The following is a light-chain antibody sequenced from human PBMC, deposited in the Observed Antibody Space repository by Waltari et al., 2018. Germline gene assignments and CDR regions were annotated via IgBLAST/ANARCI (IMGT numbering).Light chain of an antibody. J-gene: IGLJ3*02. CDR3: QSYDSSLSGQGV. Sequence: QSVLTQPPSVSGAPGQRVTISCTGNSPHIGTGDDVPWYQQLPRTAPKLLIYGNSNRPSGVPDRFSGSKSGTSASLAITGLQAEDEADYYCQSYDSSLSGQGVFGGGTKLTVL. V-gene: IGLV1-40*01. CDR1: SPHIGTGDD. CDR2: GNS.